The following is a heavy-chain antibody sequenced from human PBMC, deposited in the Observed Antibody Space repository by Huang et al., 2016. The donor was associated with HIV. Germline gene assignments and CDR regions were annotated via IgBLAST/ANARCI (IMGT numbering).Heavy chain of an antibody. J-gene: IGHJ6*02. CDR2: INNSGTA. CDR1: GESFNNYY. D-gene: IGHD3-10*01. V-gene: IGHV4-34*02. CDR3: ARVPTPSYYDPWNISPAHEDVYYYNMDV. Sequence: QVQLQQWGAGVLKPSETLSLTCAVYGESFNNYYWSWVRQLPGSRLELIGQINNSGTANYNPALKIRVTMSVDPSKKQFSLGLASVTAADTAVYYCARVPTPSYYDPWNISPAHEDVYYYNMDVWGQGTTVIVSS.